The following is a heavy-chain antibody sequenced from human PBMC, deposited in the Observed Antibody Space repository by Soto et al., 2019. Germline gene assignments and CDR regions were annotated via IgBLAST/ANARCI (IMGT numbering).Heavy chain of an antibody. J-gene: IGHJ4*02. CDR2: ISGSGGST. V-gene: IGHV3-23*01. CDR1: GFTFSDFF. D-gene: IGHD4-4*01. CDR3: AKDRPPLGYRDHQPRYYFDY. Sequence: PGGSLRLSCAASGFTFSDFFMSWVRQAPGKGLEWVSAISGSGGSTYYADSVKGRFTISRDNSKNTLYLQMNSLRAEDTAVYYCAKDRPPLGYRDHQPRYYFDYWGQGTLVTVSS.